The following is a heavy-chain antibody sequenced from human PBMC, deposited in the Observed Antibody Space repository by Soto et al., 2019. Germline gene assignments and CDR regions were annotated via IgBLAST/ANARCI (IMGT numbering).Heavy chain of an antibody. V-gene: IGHV1-69*06. Sequence: QVQLVQSGAEVKKPGSSVKISCKASGGTVSSYAISWVRQAPGQVLEWMGGIIPIFGTANYAQKFQGRVTITADKATSTAYMELSSLRSEDTAVYYCALGPTYYDILTSSDYCGQGTLVTVSS. CDR1: GGTVSSYA. J-gene: IGHJ4*02. D-gene: IGHD3-9*01. CDR3: ALGPTYYDILTSSDY. CDR2: IIPIFGTA.